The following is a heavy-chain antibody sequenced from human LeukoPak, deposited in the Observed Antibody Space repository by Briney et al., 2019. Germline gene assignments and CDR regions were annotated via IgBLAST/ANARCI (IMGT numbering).Heavy chain of an antibody. V-gene: IGHV4-39*07. CDR1: GGSISSSSYY. J-gene: IGHJ4*02. CDR3: VRLLSATGNFDY. D-gene: IGHD1-1*01. Sequence: SETLSLTCTVSGGSISSSSYYWGWIRQPPGKGLEWIENINYSGDTYYNPSLKSRVTISVDTSKNQFSLKLRSVTAADTVVYYCVRLLSATGNFDYWGQGALVTVSS. CDR2: INYSGDT.